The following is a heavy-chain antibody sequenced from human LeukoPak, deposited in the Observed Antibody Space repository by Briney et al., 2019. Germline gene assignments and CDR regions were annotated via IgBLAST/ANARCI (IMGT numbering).Heavy chain of an antibody. V-gene: IGHV3-9*01. Sequence: GGSLRLSCVASGFIFNDYAMHWVRQAPGKGLEWVSGITWNSRDIGYADSVKGRFTISRDNSKNTLYLQMNSLRAEDTAVYYCAREALEVDTAMGYWGQGTMVTVSS. J-gene: IGHJ3*01. D-gene: IGHD5-18*01. CDR1: GFIFNDYA. CDR2: ITWNSRDI. CDR3: AREALEVDTAMGY.